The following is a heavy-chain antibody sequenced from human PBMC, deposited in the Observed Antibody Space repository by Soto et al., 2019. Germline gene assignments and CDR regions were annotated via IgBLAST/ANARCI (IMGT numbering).Heavy chain of an antibody. D-gene: IGHD6-19*01. CDR1: GGTFSSYA. Sequence: QVQLVQSGAEVKKPGSSVKVSCKASGGTFSSYAISWVRQAPGQGLEWMGGIIPIFGTATYAQKFQGRVTITAAESTSTAYVELSSLRSEDEAVYYCATSGWSRGDYWGQGTLVTVSS. CDR2: IIPIFGTA. CDR3: ATSGWSRGDY. J-gene: IGHJ4*02. V-gene: IGHV1-69*12.